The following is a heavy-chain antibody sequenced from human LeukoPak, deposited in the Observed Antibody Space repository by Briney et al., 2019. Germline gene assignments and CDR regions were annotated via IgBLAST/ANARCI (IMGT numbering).Heavy chain of an antibody. CDR2: IYSSGST. J-gene: IGHJ4*02. CDR3: ARDQSDYYGSGSYSEGSY. CDR1: GFTVSSKY. V-gene: IGHV3-66*01. D-gene: IGHD3-10*01. Sequence: GGSLRLSCVASGFTVSSKYMSWVRQAPGKGLEWVSVIYSSGSTYYADSVKGRFTISRDNSKNTLYLQMNGLRDEDTAVYYCARDQSDYYGSGSYSEGSYWGQGTLVTVSS.